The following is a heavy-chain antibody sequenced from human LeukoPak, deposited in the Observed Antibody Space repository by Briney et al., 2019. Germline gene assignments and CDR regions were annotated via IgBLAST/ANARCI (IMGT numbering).Heavy chain of an antibody. D-gene: IGHD6-13*01. J-gene: IGHJ4*02. CDR2: IYTSGST. Sequence: SETLSLTCSVSGGSISSYYWSWIRQPAGKGLEWIGRIYTSGSTNYNPSLKSRVTISVDTSKNQFSLKLSSMTAADTAVYYCARERIAAAGPGPNDYWGQGTLVTVSS. CDR1: GGSISSYY. CDR3: ARERIAAAGPGPNDY. V-gene: IGHV4-4*07.